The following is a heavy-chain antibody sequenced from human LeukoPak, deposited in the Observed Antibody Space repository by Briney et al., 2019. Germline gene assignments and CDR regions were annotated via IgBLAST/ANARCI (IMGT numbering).Heavy chain of an antibody. V-gene: IGHV1-2*02. D-gene: IGHD4-17*01. CDR2: INPNSGGT. CDR3: ARDNGDYWFDY. J-gene: IGHJ4*02. CDR1: GYTFTGYY. Sequence: GASVSLPCKASGYTFTGYYMHWVRRAPGQGLEWMGWINPNSGGTNYAQKFQGRVTMTRDTSISTAYMELIRLRSDDTAVYYCARDNGDYWFDYLRQGTRVSLSS.